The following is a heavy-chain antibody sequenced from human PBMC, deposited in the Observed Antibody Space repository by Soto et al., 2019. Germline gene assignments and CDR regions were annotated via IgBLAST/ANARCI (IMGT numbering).Heavy chain of an antibody. CDR3: ARVWTSVVTMIVVPKWFDP. CDR1: GYTFTSYG. Sequence: ASVKVSCKASGYTFTSYGISWVRQAPGQGLEWMGWISAYNGNTNYAQKLQGRVTMTTDTSTSTAYMELRSLRSDDTAVYYCARVWTSVVTMIVVPKWFDPWGQGTLVTVSS. V-gene: IGHV1-18*04. CDR2: ISAYNGNT. D-gene: IGHD3-22*01. J-gene: IGHJ5*02.